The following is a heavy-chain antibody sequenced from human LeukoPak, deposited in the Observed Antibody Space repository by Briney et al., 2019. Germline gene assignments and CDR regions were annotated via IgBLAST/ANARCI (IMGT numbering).Heavy chain of an antibody. CDR3: ARLLEDSGAHWYFAL. Sequence: GESLKISCKASGYSFTTYWIGWVRQMPGKGLEWMGIIYPGDSDITYSPSFQGQVTISADKSISTAYLQWSSLKASDTAIYYCARLLEDSGAHWYFALWGRGTLVTVSS. V-gene: IGHV5-51*01. J-gene: IGHJ2*01. CDR2: IYPGDSDI. CDR1: GYSFTTYW. D-gene: IGHD3-10*01.